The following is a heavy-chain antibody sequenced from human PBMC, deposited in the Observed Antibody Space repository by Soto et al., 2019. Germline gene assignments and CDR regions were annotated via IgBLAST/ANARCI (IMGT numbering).Heavy chain of an antibody. D-gene: IGHD2-15*01. CDR3: ARDRECCSGGNCYETGSDY. Sequence: EVQVVESGGGLVRPGGSLRLSCVASGFSFSSYTMHWVRQAPGRGLEWVSDISSGSTTISYADSVKGRFTVSRDNAKNSLYLQRNSLRVEDKAVYYCARDRECCSGGNCYETGSDYWGPGILVTVSS. CDR2: ISSGSTTI. CDR1: GFSFSSYT. V-gene: IGHV3-48*01. J-gene: IGHJ4*02.